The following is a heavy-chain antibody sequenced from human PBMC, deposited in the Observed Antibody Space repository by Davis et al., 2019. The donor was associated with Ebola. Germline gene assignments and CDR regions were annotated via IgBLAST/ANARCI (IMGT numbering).Heavy chain of an antibody. CDR1: GFTFDDYA. J-gene: IGHJ5*02. V-gene: IGHV3-23*01. Sequence: PGGSLRLSCAASGFTFDDYAMHWVRQAPGKGLECVSAISGSGGSTYYADSVKGRFAISRDNSRNTLYLQMNSLRAEDTAVYYCAKGLYCSTITCHEGGWFGPWGQGTPVTVSS. D-gene: IGHD2-2*01. CDR3: AKGLYCSTITCHEGGWFGP. CDR2: ISGSGGST.